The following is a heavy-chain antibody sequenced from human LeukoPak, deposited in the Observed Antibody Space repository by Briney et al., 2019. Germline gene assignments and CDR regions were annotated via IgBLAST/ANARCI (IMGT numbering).Heavy chain of an antibody. V-gene: IGHV1-69*13. CDR3: ARVLYYYDSSGPFDY. CDR2: IIPIFGTA. Sequence: ASVKVSCKASGGTFSSYAISWVRQAPGQGLEWMGGIIPIFGTANYAQKFQGRVTITADESTSTAYMELSSLRSEDTAVYYCARVLYYYDSSGPFDYWGQGTLVTVSS. J-gene: IGHJ4*02. CDR1: GGTFSSYA. D-gene: IGHD3-22*01.